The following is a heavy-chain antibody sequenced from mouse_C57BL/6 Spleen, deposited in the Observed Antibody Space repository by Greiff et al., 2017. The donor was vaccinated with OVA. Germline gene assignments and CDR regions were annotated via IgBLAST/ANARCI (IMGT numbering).Heavy chain of an antibody. D-gene: IGHD2-5*01. CDR1: GYTFTSYW. CDR2: IYPGNSDT. J-gene: IGHJ2*01. Sequence: EVKLVESGTVLARPGASVKMSCKTSGYTFTSYWMHWVKQRPGQGLEWIGAIYPGNSDTSYNQKFKGKAKLTAVTSASTAYMELSSLTNEDSAVYYCTRGDYSNPPSDYWGQGTTLTVSS. V-gene: IGHV1-5*01. CDR3: TRGDYSNPPSDY.